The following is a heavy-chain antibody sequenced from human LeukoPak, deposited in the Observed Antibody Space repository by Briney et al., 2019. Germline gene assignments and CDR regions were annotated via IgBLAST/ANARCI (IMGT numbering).Heavy chain of an antibody. D-gene: IGHD3-3*01. CDR3: ARGYYDFWSGYLNWFDP. CDR2: IYYSGST. V-gene: IGHV4-59*01. CDR1: GGSFNGFF. J-gene: IGHJ5*02. Sequence: SETLSLTCAVYGGSFNGFFWNWIRQPPGKGLEWIGYIYYSGSTNYNPSLKSRVTISVDTSKNQFSLKLSSVTAADTAVYYCARGYYDFWSGYLNWFDPWGQGTLVTVSS.